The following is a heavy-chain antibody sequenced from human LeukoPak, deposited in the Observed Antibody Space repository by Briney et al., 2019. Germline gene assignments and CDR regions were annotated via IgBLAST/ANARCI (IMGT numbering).Heavy chain of an antibody. CDR3: TTDVSIAADL. CDR1: GFTFNNAW. D-gene: IGHD6-13*01. Sequence: GGSLRLSCAASGFTFNNAWMSWVRQAPGKGLEWVGCIKSKTDGGTTDYAAPVKGRFTISRDDSKNTLYLQMNSLKTEDTAVYYCTTDVSIAADLWGRGTLVTVSS. CDR2: IKSKTDGGTT. J-gene: IGHJ2*01. V-gene: IGHV3-15*01.